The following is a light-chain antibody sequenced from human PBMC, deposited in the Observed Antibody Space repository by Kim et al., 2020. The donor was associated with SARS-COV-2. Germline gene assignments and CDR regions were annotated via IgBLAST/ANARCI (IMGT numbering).Light chain of an antibody. Sequence: SYELTQPPSVSVSPGQTASITCSGDKLGDKYACWYQQKPGQSPVLVIYQDSKRPSGIPERFSGSDSGNTATLTISGTQAMGEADYYCQAWDSSTENVFGTGTKVTVL. J-gene: IGLJ1*01. CDR2: QDS. CDR3: QAWDSSTENV. V-gene: IGLV3-1*01. CDR1: KLGDKY.